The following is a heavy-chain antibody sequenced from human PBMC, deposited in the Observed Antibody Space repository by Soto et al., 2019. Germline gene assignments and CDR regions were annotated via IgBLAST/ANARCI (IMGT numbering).Heavy chain of an antibody. J-gene: IGHJ5*02. Sequence: EASVKVSCKASGYTFTRYAMHWVRQAPGQGLEWMGWINTGNGNTHYSQKFQGRVTFTRDASATTAYMELSGLTSEDTAVYYCARNVDYFDPWGQGTLVTVSS. D-gene: IGHD4-17*01. CDR1: GYTFTRYA. V-gene: IGHV1-3*04. CDR3: ARNVDYFDP. CDR2: INTGNGNT.